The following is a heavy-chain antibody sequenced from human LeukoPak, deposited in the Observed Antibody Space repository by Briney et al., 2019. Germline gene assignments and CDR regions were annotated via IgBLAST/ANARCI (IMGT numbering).Heavy chain of an antibody. CDR1: GGSFSGYY. CDR3: ARVGCSSTSCRRGYYYGMDV. V-gene: IGHV4-34*01. J-gene: IGHJ6*04. D-gene: IGHD2-2*01. CDR2: INRSGST. Sequence: SETLSLTCAVYGGSFSGYYWNWIRQPPGKGLEWIGEINRSGSTNYNPSLKSRVTISVDTSKNQFSLKLNSVTAADTALYYCARVGCSSTSCRRGYYYGMDVWGKGTTVTVSS.